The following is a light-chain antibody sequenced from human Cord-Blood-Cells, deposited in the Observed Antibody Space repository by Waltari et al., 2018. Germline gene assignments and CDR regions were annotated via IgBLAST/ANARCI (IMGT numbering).Light chain of an antibody. J-gene: IGLJ3*02. CDR1: RSDVGSYNI. CDR3: CSYAGSSTWV. V-gene: IGLV2-23*01. CDR2: EGS. Sequence: QSALTQPASVSGSPGQSITISCPGTRSDVGSYNIVSWYQQHPGKAPKLMIYEGSKRPSGVSNRFSGSKSGNTASLTISGLQAEDEADYYCCSYAGSSTWVFGGGTKLTVL.